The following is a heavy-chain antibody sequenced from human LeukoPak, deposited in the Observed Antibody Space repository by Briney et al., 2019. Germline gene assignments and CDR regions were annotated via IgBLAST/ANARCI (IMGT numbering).Heavy chain of an antibody. CDR3: ARGGYCSSTSCYMAVWFDP. CDR1: GGSFSGYY. D-gene: IGHD2-2*02. CDR2: INHSGST. Sequence: SETLSLTCAVYGGSFSGYYWSWIRQPPGKGLEWIGEINHSGSTNYNPSLKSRVTTSVDTSKNQFSLKLSSVTAADTAVYYCARGGYCSSTSCYMAVWFDPWGQGTLVTVSS. J-gene: IGHJ5*02. V-gene: IGHV4-34*01.